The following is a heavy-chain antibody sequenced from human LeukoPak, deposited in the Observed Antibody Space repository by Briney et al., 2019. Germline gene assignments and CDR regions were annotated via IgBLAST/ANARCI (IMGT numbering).Heavy chain of an antibody. Sequence: PSETLSLTCTVSGGSISGSYWSWIRQPPGKRLEWIGYIYYSGTTNYNPSLKSRVTISVDTSKNQFSLKLSSVTAADTAVYYCARLPTDSSSDHYWGQGTLVTVSS. V-gene: IGHV4-59*08. CDR3: ARLPTDSSSDHY. CDR2: IYYSGTT. J-gene: IGHJ4*02. D-gene: IGHD6-6*01. CDR1: GGSISGSY.